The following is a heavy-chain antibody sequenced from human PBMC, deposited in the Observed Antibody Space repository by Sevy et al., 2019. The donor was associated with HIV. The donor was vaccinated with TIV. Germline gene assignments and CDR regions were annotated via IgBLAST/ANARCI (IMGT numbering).Heavy chain of an antibody. Sequence: GESLKISCKGSGYSFTSYWISWVRQMPGKGLEWMGRIDPSDSYTNYSPSFQGHVTISTDKSISTAYLQWSSLKASDTAMYYCASHGSLYYDGSGYSPDIWGQGTMVTVSS. J-gene: IGHJ3*02. D-gene: IGHD3-22*01. V-gene: IGHV5-10-1*01. CDR2: IDPSDSYT. CDR3: ASHGSLYYDGSGYSPDI. CDR1: GYSFTSYW.